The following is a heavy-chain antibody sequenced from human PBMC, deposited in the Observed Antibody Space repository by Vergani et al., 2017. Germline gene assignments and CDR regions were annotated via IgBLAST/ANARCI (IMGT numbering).Heavy chain of an antibody. CDR3: SRGRGYSFGYSDY. V-gene: IGHV3-49*04. CDR1: GFSFGDYA. CDR2: IRNKAYGGTP. Sequence: EVQLVESGGGLVPPGRSLRLSCAASGFSFGDYAMTWVRQAPGKGLEWVAFIRNKAYGGTPEYAASVKVRFTISRDDSKRLAYLQLSGLKTEDTAVYFCSRGRGYSFGYSDYWGQGTLVTVSS. D-gene: IGHD5-18*01. J-gene: IGHJ4*02.